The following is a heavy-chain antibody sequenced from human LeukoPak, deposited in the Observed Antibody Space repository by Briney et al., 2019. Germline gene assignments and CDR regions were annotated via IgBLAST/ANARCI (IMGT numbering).Heavy chain of an antibody. CDR1: GFTFSSYA. J-gene: IGHJ4*02. Sequence: GGSLRLSCAASGFTFSSYAMSWVRQAPGKGLEWVANIEDDGNKKNYVDSVKGRFTISRDNVKNSIYLQMNSLRADDTAVYYCARGRGIALWGQGTLVTVSS. CDR2: IEDDGNKK. D-gene: IGHD6-13*01. CDR3: ARGRGIAL. V-gene: IGHV3-7*01.